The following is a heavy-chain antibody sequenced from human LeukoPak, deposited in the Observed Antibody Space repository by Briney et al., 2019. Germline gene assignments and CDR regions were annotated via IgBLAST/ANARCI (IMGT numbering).Heavy chain of an antibody. V-gene: IGHV4-59*05. CDR2: THISGST. J-gene: IGHJ4*02. CDR1: GGSISPHY. D-gene: IGHD3-10*01. Sequence: SETLSLTCTVSGGSISPHYWTWIRQPAGTSLEWIGRTHISGSTYYNPSLKSRVTISVDTSKNQFSLKLSSVTAADTAVYYCASHLDRITIGPDEYFDYWGQGTLVTVSS. CDR3: ASHLDRITIGPDEYFDY.